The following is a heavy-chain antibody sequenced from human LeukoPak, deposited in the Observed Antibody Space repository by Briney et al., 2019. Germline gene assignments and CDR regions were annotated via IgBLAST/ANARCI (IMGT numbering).Heavy chain of an antibody. CDR3: ARGGLEPVDY. V-gene: IGHV3-74*01. CDR2: INEDGSTT. Sequence: PGGSLRLSCAASGFTFSRYWMHWVRQAPGKGLVWVSRINEDGSTTSYADSVKGRFTISRDNAKNTLHLQMNGLRDEDTAVYYCARGGLEPVDYWGQGTLVTVSS. J-gene: IGHJ4*02. D-gene: IGHD1-14*01. CDR1: GFTFSRYW.